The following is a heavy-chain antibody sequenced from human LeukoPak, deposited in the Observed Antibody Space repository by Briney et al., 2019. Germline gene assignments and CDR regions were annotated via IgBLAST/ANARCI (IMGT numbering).Heavy chain of an antibody. Sequence: GGSLRLSCAASGFTFTNARMGWVRQAPGKGLEWVGLIKSKIDGGTTDFAAPVKGRFTISRDDSKHTLYLQMNSLKSEDTAVYYCTIGYGHSDFDYWGQGTLATVSS. CDR1: GFTFTNAR. CDR3: TIGYGHSDFDY. CDR2: IKSKIDGGTT. V-gene: IGHV3-15*01. D-gene: IGHD3-3*02. J-gene: IGHJ4*02.